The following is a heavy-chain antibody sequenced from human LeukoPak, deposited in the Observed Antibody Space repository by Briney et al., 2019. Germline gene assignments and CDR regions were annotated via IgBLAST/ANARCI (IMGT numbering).Heavy chain of an antibody. V-gene: IGHV3-64*01. D-gene: IGHD6-13*01. J-gene: IGHJ4*02. CDR1: GFTFSSYA. CDR2: ISTNGGST. Sequence: GGSLRLSCAASGFTFSSYAMYWVRQAPGKGLEYVSAISTNGGSTYYANSVKGRFTISGDNSKNTLYLQMGSLRAEDMAVYYCAGGSSWYRGIDYWGQGTLVTVSS. CDR3: AGGSSWYRGIDY.